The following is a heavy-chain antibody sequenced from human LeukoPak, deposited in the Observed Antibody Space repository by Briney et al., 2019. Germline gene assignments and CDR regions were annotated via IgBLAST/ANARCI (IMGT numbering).Heavy chain of an antibody. CDR1: GFTVSSNY. CDR3: ARATIRQLWDY. J-gene: IGHJ4*02. V-gene: IGHV3-53*01. D-gene: IGHD6-13*01. Sequence: GGSLRLSCAASGFTVSSNYMSWVRPAPGKGLEWVSVIYSGGSTYYADSVKGRFTISRDNSKNPLYLQMNGLRAEDTAVYYCARATIRQLWDYWGQGTLVTVSS. CDR2: IYSGGST.